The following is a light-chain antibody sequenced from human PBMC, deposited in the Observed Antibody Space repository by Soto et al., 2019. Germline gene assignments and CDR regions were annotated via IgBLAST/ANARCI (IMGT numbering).Light chain of an antibody. CDR2: GAS. V-gene: IGKV3-15*01. CDR1: ESVSNN. J-gene: IGKJ5*01. Sequence: IVLTQSPATLSVSPGERATLSCRATESVSNNLAWYQQKPRQAPRLLIYGASTRATGIPARFSGSGSGTEFTLTISSLQSEDFAVYYCQQYNNWPPITFGQGTRLEIK. CDR3: QQYNNWPPIT.